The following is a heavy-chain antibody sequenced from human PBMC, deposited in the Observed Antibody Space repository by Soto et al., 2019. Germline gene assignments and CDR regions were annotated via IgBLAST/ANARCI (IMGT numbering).Heavy chain of an antibody. CDR2: IYYSGST. Sequence: QLQLQESGPGLVKPSETLSLTCTVSAGSISSSSYYWGWIRQPPGKGLEWIGSIYYSGSTYYNPSLKSRVTISVDTSKNQFSLKLSSVTAADTAVYYCARGYSGYDAPCWGQGTLVTVSS. V-gene: IGHV4-39*01. CDR1: AGSISSSSYY. CDR3: ARGYSGYDAPC. D-gene: IGHD5-12*01. J-gene: IGHJ4*02.